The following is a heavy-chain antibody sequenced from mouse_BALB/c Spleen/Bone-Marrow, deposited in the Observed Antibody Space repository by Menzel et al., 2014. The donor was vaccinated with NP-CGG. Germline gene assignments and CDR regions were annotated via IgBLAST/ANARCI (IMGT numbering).Heavy chain of an antibody. V-gene: IGHV5-6*01. CDR3: SRRGNWDVRRCFDV. CDR1: GFTFSTYG. CDR2: INSGGSNT. D-gene: IGHD4-1*01. Sequence: EVHLVESGGDLVKPGGSLKLSCAASGFTFSTYGMSWVRQTPDKRLEWVATINSGGSNTYHLDSVRGRFTISRDNAKNTLYLQMTSLKSEDTAMYYCSRRGNWDVRRCFDVWGAGTTVTVSS. J-gene: IGHJ1*01.